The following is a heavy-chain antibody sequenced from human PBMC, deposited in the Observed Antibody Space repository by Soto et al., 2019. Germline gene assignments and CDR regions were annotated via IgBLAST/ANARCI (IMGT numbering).Heavy chain of an antibody. CDR2: TITLFGTS. J-gene: IGHJ4*02. V-gene: IGHV1-69*01. CDR1: GAPSTSHS. D-gene: IGHD2-21*02. CDR3: AREVGYGDFSAALLD. Sequence: VQLMQSGAEVKKLGPRWRVSAKVLGAPSTSHSFNWCEQAPGQGLEWMGGTITLFGTSNYAQNFQGRVTITADQSTSTAYMELNSLTSDDTAVYYCAREVGYGDFSAALLDWGQGTLVTVSS.